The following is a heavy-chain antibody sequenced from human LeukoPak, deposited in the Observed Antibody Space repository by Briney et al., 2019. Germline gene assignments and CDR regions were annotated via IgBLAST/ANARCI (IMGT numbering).Heavy chain of an antibody. CDR1: GYTFTDYY. V-gene: IGHV1-2*06. CDR2: IDPDSGVT. J-gene: IGHJ4*02. CDR3: ARDQARTTTWYLYMNY. D-gene: IGHD3/OR15-3a*01. Sequence: GASVKVSCKASGYTFTDYYIHWARQAPGQGLEWMGRIDPDSGVTNSAQNFQGRVTMTRDTSITTAYMELSGLRSDDTAVYYCARDQARTTTWYLYMNYWGQGTLVTVSS.